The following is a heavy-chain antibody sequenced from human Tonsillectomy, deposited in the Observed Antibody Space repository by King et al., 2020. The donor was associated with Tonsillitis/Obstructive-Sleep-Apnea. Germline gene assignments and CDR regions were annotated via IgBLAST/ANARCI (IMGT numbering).Heavy chain of an antibody. V-gene: IGHV3-48*03. Sequence: VQLVESGGGLVQPGGSLRLSCAASGFTVSNYEMNWVRQAPGKGLEWVSYISSSGSTTYYADSVKGRFTIYRDNAKNSLYLQMKSLSAEETAVYYCVREDLAAAAVFYMDVWGKGTTVTVSS. CDR3: VREDLAAAAVFYMDV. D-gene: IGHD6-13*01. CDR2: ISSSGSTT. J-gene: IGHJ6*03. CDR1: GFTVSNYE.